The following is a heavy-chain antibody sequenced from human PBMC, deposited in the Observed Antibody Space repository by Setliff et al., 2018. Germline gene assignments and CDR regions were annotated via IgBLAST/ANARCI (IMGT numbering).Heavy chain of an antibody. D-gene: IGHD4-17*01. V-gene: IGHV1-46*01. J-gene: IGHJ4*02. CDR3: ARWGYYYGGNDY. CDR2: IHPSGDST. CDR1: GYTFTNHY. Sequence: ASVKVSCKASGYTFTNHYIHWVRQAPGQGLEWMGVIHPSGDSTSYAQKFQGRVTMTRDTSTSTVYMELSSLTSEDTAAYYCARWGYYYGGNDYWGQGTLVTVSS.